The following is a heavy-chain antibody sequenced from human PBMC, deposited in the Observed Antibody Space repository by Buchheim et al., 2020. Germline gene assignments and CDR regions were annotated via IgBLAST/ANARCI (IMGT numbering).Heavy chain of an antibody. CDR1: GYTFTSYY. D-gene: IGHD3-22*01. Sequence: QVQLVQSGAEVKKPGASVKVSCKASGYTFTSYYMHWVRQAPGQGLEWMGIINPSGGSTSYAQKFQGRVTMTRDTSTSTVYIELNSMRSEDTSVYYCAQGLSGYYWFDYWGQGTL. CDR3: AQGLSGYYWFDY. J-gene: IGHJ4*02. V-gene: IGHV1-46*01. CDR2: INPSGGST.